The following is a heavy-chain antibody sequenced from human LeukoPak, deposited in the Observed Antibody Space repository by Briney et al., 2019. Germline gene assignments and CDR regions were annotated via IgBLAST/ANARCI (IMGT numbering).Heavy chain of an antibody. CDR2: INHSGST. CDR1: GGSFSGYY. Sequence: SETLSLTCAVYGGSFSGYYWSWIRQPPGKGLEWIGEINHSGSTNYNPSLKSRVTISVDTSKNQFSLKLSSVTAADTAVYYCARLIPAAIDYYYGMDVWGQGTTVTVSS. V-gene: IGHV4-34*01. J-gene: IGHJ6*02. D-gene: IGHD2-2*01. CDR3: ARLIPAAIDYYYGMDV.